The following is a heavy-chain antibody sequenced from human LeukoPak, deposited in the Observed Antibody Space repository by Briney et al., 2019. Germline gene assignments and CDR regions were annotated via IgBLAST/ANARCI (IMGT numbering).Heavy chain of an antibody. Sequence: SETLSLTCIVSTGSASSYYWNWIRQPPGKVREWNGEINHSGSTNYNPSLGSRVTISVDTSNNQFSLKLNYVTAADTAVYYCARGAYFYGSGINWFDPWGQGTLVTVSS. CDR3: ARGAYFYGSGINWFDP. D-gene: IGHD3-10*01. V-gene: IGHV4-34*01. CDR2: INHSGST. J-gene: IGHJ5*02. CDR1: TGSASSYY.